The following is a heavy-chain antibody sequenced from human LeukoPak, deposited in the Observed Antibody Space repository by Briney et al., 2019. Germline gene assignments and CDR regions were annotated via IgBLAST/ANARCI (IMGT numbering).Heavy chain of an antibody. CDR3: ARQGELEVFDY. D-gene: IGHD1-1*01. V-gene: IGHV4-61*02. CDR1: GYSISSGTYY. Sequence: PSETLSLTCTVSGYSISSGTYYWTWIRQPAGKGLEWIGRISTSGSTNYNPSLKSRVTISLDTSKNQFSLKLISVTAADTAVYYCARQGELEVFDYWGQGTLVTVSS. CDR2: ISTSGST. J-gene: IGHJ4*02.